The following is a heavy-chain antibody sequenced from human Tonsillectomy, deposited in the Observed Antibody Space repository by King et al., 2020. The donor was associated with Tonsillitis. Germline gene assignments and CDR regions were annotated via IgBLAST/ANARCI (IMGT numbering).Heavy chain of an antibody. CDR3: AKDKAPGISGALNWYFDL. D-gene: IGHD2-15*01. Sequence: VQLVESGGDLVQPGRSLRLSCAASGFTFDDYAMHWVRQAPGKGLEWVSGISWNSGSIGYAASGKGRFSISRDNAKNSLYLQMNSLRAEDTALYYCAKDKAPGISGALNWYFDLWGRGTLVTVSS. CDR2: ISWNSGSI. V-gene: IGHV3-9*01. J-gene: IGHJ2*01. CDR1: GFTFDDYA.